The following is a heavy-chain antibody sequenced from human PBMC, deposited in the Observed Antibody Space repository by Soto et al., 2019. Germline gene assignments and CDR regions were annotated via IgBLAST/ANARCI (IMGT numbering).Heavy chain of an antibody. D-gene: IGHD2-15*01. CDR2: IWYDGSNK. Sequence: QVQLVESGGGVVQPGRSLRLSCAASGFTFSSYGMHWVRQAPGKGLEWVAVIWYDGSNKYYADSVKGRFTISRDNSKNTLYLQMKSVRAEDTAVYYCARDGDIVVVVAATGHYYGMDVWGQGTTVTVSS. CDR3: ARDGDIVVVVAATGHYYGMDV. CDR1: GFTFSSYG. V-gene: IGHV3-33*01. J-gene: IGHJ6*02.